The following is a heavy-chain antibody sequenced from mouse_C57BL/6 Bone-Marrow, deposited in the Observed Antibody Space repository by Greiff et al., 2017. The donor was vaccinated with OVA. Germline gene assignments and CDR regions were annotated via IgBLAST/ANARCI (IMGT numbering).Heavy chain of an antibody. V-gene: IGHV1-82*01. J-gene: IGHJ4*01. D-gene: IGHD2-2*01. CDR3: ARLGSTMVTTRSYYAMDY. Sequence: VKLMESGPELVKPGASVKISCKASGYAFSSSWMNWVKQRPGKGLEWIGRIYPGDGDTNYNGKFKGKATLTADKSSSTAYMQLSSLTSEDSAVYFCARLGSTMVTTRSYYAMDYWGQGTSVTVSS. CDR1: GYAFSSSW. CDR2: IYPGDGDT.